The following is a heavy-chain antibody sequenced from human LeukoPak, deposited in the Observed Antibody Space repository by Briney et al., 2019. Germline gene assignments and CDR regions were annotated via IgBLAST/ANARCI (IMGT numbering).Heavy chain of an antibody. D-gene: IGHD2-21*01. V-gene: IGHV4-38-2*01. Sequence: ASETLSLTCAVSGYSISNGYYWGWIRQPPGKGLEWIGSIDHSGNTFYNPSLKSRVTISVDTSKNQFSLKLTSVTAADTAIYYCARGPPRYASYWGQGTLVTVSS. J-gene: IGHJ4*02. CDR1: GYSISNGYY. CDR3: ARGPPRYASY. CDR2: IDHSGNT.